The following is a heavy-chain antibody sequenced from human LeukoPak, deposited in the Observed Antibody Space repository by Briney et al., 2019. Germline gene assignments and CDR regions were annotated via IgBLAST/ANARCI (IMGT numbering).Heavy chain of an antibody. D-gene: IGHD3-22*01. V-gene: IGHV3-48*03. CDR2: ISSSGSTI. J-gene: IGHJ4*02. CDR1: GFTFSSYE. Sequence: PGGSLRLSCAASGFTFSSYEMNWVRQAPGKGREWVSYISSSGSTIYADSVKGRFTISRDNAKNSLYLQMDSLRAEDTAVYYCAKDNRWGRGYYSLDYWGQGTLVTVSS. CDR3: AKDNRWGRGYYSLDY.